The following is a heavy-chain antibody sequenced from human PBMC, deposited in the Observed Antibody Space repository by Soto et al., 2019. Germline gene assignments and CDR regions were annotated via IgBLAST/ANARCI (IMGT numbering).Heavy chain of an antibody. CDR1: GFTFSTYG. Sequence: QVQLVESGGGVVQPGRSLRLSCAASGFTFSTYGMHWVRQAPGKGLEWVAVIWYDGSNKFYADSVKGRFTISRDNSKNTLSLQMYSLRAEDTAVYYCARAMRRDGYGAFDYWGRGSLVTVSS. D-gene: IGHD5-12*01. J-gene: IGHJ4*02. V-gene: IGHV3-33*01. CDR3: ARAMRRDGYGAFDY. CDR2: IWYDGSNK.